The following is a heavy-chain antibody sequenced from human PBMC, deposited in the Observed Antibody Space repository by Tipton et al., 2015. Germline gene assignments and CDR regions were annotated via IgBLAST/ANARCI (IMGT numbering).Heavy chain of an antibody. CDR1: GYPFTSYY. CDR3: ARDSYYALGDY. D-gene: IGHD3-10*01. Sequence: QSGAEVKKPGASVQVSCKASGYPFTSYYIHWVRQAPGQGLEWMGTINSSAGSTIYAQKFQGRVTMTRDTSTSAVYVELSSLRSEDTAVYYCARDSYYALGDYWGQGTLVTVSS. CDR2: INSSAGST. V-gene: IGHV1-46*01. J-gene: IGHJ4*02.